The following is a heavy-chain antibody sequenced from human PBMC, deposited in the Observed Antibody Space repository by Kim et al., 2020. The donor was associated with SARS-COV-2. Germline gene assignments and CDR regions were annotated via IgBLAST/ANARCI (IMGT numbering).Heavy chain of an antibody. V-gene: IGHV1-2*02. CDR3: ARGSDYHGLDV. CDR2: ISPNNGAT. J-gene: IGHJ6*02. CDR1: GYPFSGFY. Sequence: ASVKVSCKPSGYPFSGFYIHWVRQAPGRGLEWMGWISPNNGATKYAEASQGRVTMTRDTSINTAYMELSRLKSDDTAIYFCARGSDYHGLDVWGQGTTVTVSS.